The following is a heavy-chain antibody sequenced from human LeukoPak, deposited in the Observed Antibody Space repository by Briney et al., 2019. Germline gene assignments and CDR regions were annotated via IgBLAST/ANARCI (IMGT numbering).Heavy chain of an antibody. CDR3: ARSKDILAGYCFDY. CDR1: GGSISSSSYY. Sequence: SETLSLTCTVSGGSISSSSYYWSWIRQPPGKGLEWIGYIYYSGSTNYNPSLKSRVTISVDTSKNQFSLKLSSVTAADTAVYYCARSKDILAGYCFDYWGQGTLVTVSS. D-gene: IGHD3-9*01. CDR2: IYYSGST. J-gene: IGHJ4*02. V-gene: IGHV4-61*01.